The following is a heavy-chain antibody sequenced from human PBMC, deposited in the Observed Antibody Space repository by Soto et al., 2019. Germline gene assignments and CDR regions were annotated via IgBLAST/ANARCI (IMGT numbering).Heavy chain of an antibody. V-gene: IGHV3-30*18. CDR3: AKDGGTRDFDY. J-gene: IGHJ4*02. CDR2: ISYDGSNK. D-gene: IGHD1-1*01. Sequence: QVQLVESGGGVVQPGRSLRLSCAASEFSFSNYDMHWVRQAPGKGLEWVAIISYDGSNKYYADSVKGRFTISRDNSKNALFLQMNSMRAEDTAVYYCAKDGGTRDFDYWGQGTLVTVSS. CDR1: EFSFSNYD.